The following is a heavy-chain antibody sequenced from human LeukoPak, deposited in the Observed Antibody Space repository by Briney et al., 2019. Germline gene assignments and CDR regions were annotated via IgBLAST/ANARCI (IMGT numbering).Heavy chain of an antibody. CDR2: INHSGST. J-gene: IGHJ4*02. Sequence: SETLSLTCAMSGGSFNGYYWTWIRQPPGKGLEWIGDINHSGSTNYNPSLKSRVTISVDTSKNHFSLKFSSVTAADTAVYYCASGRIVATMNYWGQGTLVTVSS. D-gene: IGHD5-12*01. V-gene: IGHV4-34*01. CDR1: GGSFNGYY. CDR3: ASGRIVATMNY.